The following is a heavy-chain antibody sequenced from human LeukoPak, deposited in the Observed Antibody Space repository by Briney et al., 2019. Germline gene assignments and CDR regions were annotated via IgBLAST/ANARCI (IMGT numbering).Heavy chain of an antibody. Sequence: GGPLRLSCSASGFTFSSYAMSWVRQAPGKGLGWVSAINPTGGSTYYTDSVKGRFNISRDNSKNTLYLQMNSLRAEDTAVYFCASAGSHSYFDSWGPGSLVTVCS. CDR3: ASAGSHSYFDS. CDR2: INPTGGST. D-gene: IGHD6-13*01. V-gene: IGHV3-23*01. J-gene: IGHJ4*02. CDR1: GFTFSSYA.